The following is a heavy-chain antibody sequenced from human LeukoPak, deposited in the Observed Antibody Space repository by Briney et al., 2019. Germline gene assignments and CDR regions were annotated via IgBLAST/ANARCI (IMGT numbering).Heavy chain of an antibody. D-gene: IGHD3-10*01. Sequence: GRSLRLSCAAAGFTFSSYAMSWVRQAPGKGLEWVSAISGSGASTYYADSVKGRFTISRDNSKNTLYLQMNSLRAEDTAVYYCAKVDVTMVRGVIMGYYFDYWGQGTLVTVSS. V-gene: IGHV3-23*01. J-gene: IGHJ4*02. CDR1: GFTFSSYA. CDR3: AKVDVTMVRGVIMGYYFDY. CDR2: ISGSGAST.